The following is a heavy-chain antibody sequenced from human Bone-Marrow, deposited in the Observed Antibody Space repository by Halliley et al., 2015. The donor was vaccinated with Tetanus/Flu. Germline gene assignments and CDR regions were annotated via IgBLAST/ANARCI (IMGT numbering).Heavy chain of an antibody. J-gene: IGHJ5*02. V-gene: IGHV3-49*02. D-gene: IGHD3-22*01. CDR2: IRSKAYGGTA. CDR3: SRGASNAYYVWVDP. Sequence: LIRSKAYGGTAEYAASVKGRFTISRDDSKRIAYLQMNSLKIEDTAVYYCSRGASNAYYVWVDPWGQGTLVTVSS.